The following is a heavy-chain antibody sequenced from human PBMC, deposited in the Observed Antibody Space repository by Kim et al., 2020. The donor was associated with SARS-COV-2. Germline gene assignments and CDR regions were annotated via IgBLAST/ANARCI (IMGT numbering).Heavy chain of an antibody. CDR3: ASVYSSGWMDY. V-gene: IGHV3-30-3*01. CDR2: ISYDGSNK. CDR1: GFTFSSYA. Sequence: GGSLRLSCAASGFTFSSYAMHWVRQAPGKGLEWVAVISYDGSNKYYADSVKGRFTISRDNSKNTLYLQMNSLRAEDTAVYYCASVYSSGWMDYWGQGTLVTVSS. J-gene: IGHJ4*02. D-gene: IGHD6-19*01.